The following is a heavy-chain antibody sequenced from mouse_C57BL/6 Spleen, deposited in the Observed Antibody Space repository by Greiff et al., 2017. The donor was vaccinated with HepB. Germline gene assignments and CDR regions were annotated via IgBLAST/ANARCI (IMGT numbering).Heavy chain of an antibody. V-gene: IGHV2-5*01. D-gene: IGHD1-1*01. Sequence: VQLQQSGPGLVQPSQSLSITCTVSGFSLTSYGVHWVRQSPGKGLEWLGVVWRGGSTDYNAAFMSRLSNTKDNSKSQVFFKMNSLQADDTARYFCAKKAYCGSNGYFDYWGQGTTLTVSS. CDR1: GFSLTSYG. CDR3: AKKAYCGSNGYFDY. J-gene: IGHJ2*01. CDR2: VWRGGST.